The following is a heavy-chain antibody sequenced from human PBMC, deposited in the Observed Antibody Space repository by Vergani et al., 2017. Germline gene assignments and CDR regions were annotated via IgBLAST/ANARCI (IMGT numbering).Heavy chain of an antibody. V-gene: IGHV4-38-2*02. CDR2: IYHSGST. J-gene: IGHJ2*01. Sequence: QVQLQESGPGLVKPSETLSLTCAVSGYSISSGYYWGWIRQPPGKGLEWIGSIYHSGSTYYNPSLKSRVTISVDTSKNQFSLKLSSVTAADTAVYYCAREGCSSTSCPNWYFDLWGRGTLVTVSS. D-gene: IGHD2-2*01. CDR3: AREGCSSTSCPNWYFDL. CDR1: GYSISSGYY.